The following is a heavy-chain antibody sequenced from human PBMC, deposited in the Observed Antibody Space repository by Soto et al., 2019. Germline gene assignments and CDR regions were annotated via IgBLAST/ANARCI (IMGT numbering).Heavy chain of an antibody. CDR3: AKAIENYSTGYYKPFYYFGVDV. V-gene: IGHV3-30*18. D-gene: IGHD3-22*01. Sequence: LRLSCAASGFTFGSYGMHWVRQAPGKGLEWVAGISYDGSKKYYGESVKGRFTISSDNSKNTLYLQMNSLRVEDTAVYYCAKAIENYSTGYYKPFYYFGVDVWGQGTTVTVSS. CDR1: GFTFGSYG. J-gene: IGHJ6*02. CDR2: ISYDGSKK.